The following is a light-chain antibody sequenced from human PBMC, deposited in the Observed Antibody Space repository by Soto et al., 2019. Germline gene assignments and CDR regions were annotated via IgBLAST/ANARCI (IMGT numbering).Light chain of an antibody. CDR1: QSLLYSDGDTY. CDR3: MQGTHWPWT. Sequence: DVVMTQSPLSLSVTLGQPASISCKSSQSLLYSDGDTYLNWYHQRPGQSPRRLIHKVSTRDSGVPDRFSGSGSGTDFTLKISRVEAEDVGVYYCMQGTHWPWTFGQGTKVEI. V-gene: IGKV2-30*01. CDR2: KVS. J-gene: IGKJ1*01.